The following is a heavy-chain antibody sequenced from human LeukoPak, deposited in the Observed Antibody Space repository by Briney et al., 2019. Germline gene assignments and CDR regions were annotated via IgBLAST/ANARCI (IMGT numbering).Heavy chain of an antibody. CDR1: GFSLSTSGVG. CDR2: IYWDDDK. CDR3: ARTYDFWSGYYIRAPGYFDY. Sequence: SGPTLVKPTQTLTLTCTFSGFSLSTSGVGVGWIRQPPGKALEWLALIYWDDDKRYSPSLKSRLTITKDTSKNQVVLTMTNMDPVDTATYYCARTYDFWSGYYIRAPGYFDYWGQGTLVTVSS. D-gene: IGHD3-3*01. J-gene: IGHJ4*02. V-gene: IGHV2-5*02.